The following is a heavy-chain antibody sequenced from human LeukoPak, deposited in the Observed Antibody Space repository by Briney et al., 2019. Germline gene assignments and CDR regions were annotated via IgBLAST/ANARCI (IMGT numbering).Heavy chain of an antibody. V-gene: IGHV3-23*01. J-gene: IGHJ4*02. CDR1: GFTFTNYA. Sequence: GGSLRLSCAASGFTFTNYAMNWVRQAPGRGLEWVSTISGSGGRTYYADSAKGRFTISRDDSKNTLDLQMNSLRADDTAVYYCAGGTTVPHFDYWGQGTLVTVSS. D-gene: IGHD4-17*01. CDR2: ISGSGGRT. CDR3: AGGTTVPHFDY.